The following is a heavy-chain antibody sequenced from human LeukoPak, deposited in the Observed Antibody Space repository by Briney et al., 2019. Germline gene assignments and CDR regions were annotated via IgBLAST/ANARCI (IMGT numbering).Heavy chain of an antibody. D-gene: IGHD2-15*01. CDR1: GFTVSSNY. Sequence: GGSLGLSCAASGFTVSSNYMSWVRQAPGKGLEWVSVIYSGGSTYYADSVKGRFTISRDNSKNTLYLQMNSLRAEDTAVYYCARIDCSGGSCYYYYGMDVWGQGITVTVSS. V-gene: IGHV3-66*01. CDR3: ARIDCSGGSCYYYYGMDV. J-gene: IGHJ6*02. CDR2: IYSGGST.